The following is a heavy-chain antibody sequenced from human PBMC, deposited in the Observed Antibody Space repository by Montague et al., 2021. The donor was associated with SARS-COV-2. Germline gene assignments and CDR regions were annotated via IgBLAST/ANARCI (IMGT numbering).Heavy chain of an antibody. Sequence: PALVKPTQPLTLTCTFSVFSLTTRTVGVGWIRQPPGKALEWLALIYSNDDTRYSPSLQNRLTITKDTSKNQVVLRMTNMDPVDTATYYCAHLIRYYDIFTGIPFDYWGQGILVAVSS. CDR3: AHLIRYYDIFTGIPFDY. CDR2: IYSNDDT. V-gene: IGHV2-5*01. D-gene: IGHD3-9*01. J-gene: IGHJ4*02. CDR1: VFSLTTRTVG.